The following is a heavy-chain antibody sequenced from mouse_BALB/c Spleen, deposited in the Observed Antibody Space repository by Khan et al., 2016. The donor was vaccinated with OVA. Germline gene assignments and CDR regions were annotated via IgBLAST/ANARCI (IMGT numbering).Heavy chain of an antibody. CDR1: GYTFSSYW. D-gene: IGHD2-2*01. J-gene: IGHJ3*01. V-gene: IGHV1-9*01. CDR2: ILTGSLST. CDR3: ARGGYGGFAH. Sequence: QVQLKQSGADLMTPGASVKISCKAIGYTFSSYWIEWVKQRPGHDLEWIGDILTGSLSTNYHEKFKGKATFTADTSSNTSYMQLSSLTSEGSADYHCARGGYGGFAHWGQGTLVTVSA.